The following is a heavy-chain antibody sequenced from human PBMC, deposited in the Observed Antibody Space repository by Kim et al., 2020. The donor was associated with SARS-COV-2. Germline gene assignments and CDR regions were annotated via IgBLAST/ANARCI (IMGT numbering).Heavy chain of an antibody. V-gene: IGHV1-8*01. J-gene: IGHJ2*01. Sequence: QKFQGRVTMTRSTSINTAYMELSSLRSEDTAVYYCARGRDGGNSVWLFDLWGRGTLLTVSS. D-gene: IGHD2-21*02. CDR3: ARGRDGGNSVWLFDL.